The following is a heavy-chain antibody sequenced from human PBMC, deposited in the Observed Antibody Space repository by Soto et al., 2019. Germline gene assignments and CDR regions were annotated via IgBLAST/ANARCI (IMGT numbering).Heavy chain of an antibody. CDR3: ARVLRTFDFYGLDV. V-gene: IGHV3-48*03. CDR2: IDKYGNKI. CDR1: GFALSSYK. J-gene: IGHJ6*02. D-gene: IGHD3-3*01. Sequence: PGGSLRLSCVGSGFALSSYKMTWVRQAPGKGLEWVSDIDKYGNKIYYVDSVKGRFTISRDNARNSLFLQMHSLRADDTALYYCARVLRTFDFYGLDVWGQGTTVTVSS.